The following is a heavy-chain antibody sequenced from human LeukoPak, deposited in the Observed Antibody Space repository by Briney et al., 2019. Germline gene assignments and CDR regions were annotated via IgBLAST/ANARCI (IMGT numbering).Heavy chain of an antibody. J-gene: IGHJ4*02. D-gene: IGHD1-26*01. Sequence: GASVKVSCKASGGTFSSYAISWVRQAPGQGLEWMGRIIPILGIANYAQKFQGRVTITADKSMSTAYMELSSLRSEDTAVYYCARGETREPFDYWGQGTLVTVSS. V-gene: IGHV1-69*04. CDR1: GGTFSSYA. CDR3: ARGETREPFDY. CDR2: IIPILGIA.